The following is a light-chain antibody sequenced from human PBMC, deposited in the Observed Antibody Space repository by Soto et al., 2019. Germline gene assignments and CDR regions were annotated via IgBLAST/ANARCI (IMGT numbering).Light chain of an antibody. J-gene: IGKJ3*01. V-gene: IGKV1-5*01. CDR3: QQDLRPPLT. CDR2: DAS. Sequence: DIQMTQSPATLSASFGDTVTVTCGASQSIGRWLAWYQQKPGKAPKVLIYDASTLESGVPSRFSGSGYGTEFNLTITSLQTDDSATYYCQQDLRPPLTFGPGTKVDIK. CDR1: QSIGRW.